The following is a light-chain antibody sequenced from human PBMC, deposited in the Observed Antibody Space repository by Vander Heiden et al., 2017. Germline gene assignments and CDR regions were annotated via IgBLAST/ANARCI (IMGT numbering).Light chain of an antibody. Sequence: DIVMTQSPLSLPVTPGEPASISCRSSQSLLHSNGYNYLDWYLQKPGQSPQLLIYLGSNRASGVPERFSGSGSGTDFTLKISRVEAEDVGVYYCRQALQTPYTFGQGTKLEIK. V-gene: IGKV2-28*01. J-gene: IGKJ2*01. CDR3: RQALQTPYT. CDR2: LGS. CDR1: QSLLHSNGYNY.